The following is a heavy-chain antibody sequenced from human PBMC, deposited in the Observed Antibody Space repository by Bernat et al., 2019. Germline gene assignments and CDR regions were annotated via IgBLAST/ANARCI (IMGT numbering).Heavy chain of an antibody. V-gene: IGHV4-59*01. D-gene: IGHD4-23*01. J-gene: IGHJ4*02. Sequence: QVQLQESGPGLVKPSETLSLTCTVSGGSISSYYWSWIRQPPGKGLEWIGYIYYSGSTNYNPSLKSRVTISVDTSKNQFSLKLSSVTAADTAVYYCARVAGYGGNFYFDYWGQGTLVTVSS. CDR2: IYYSGST. CDR1: GGSISSYY. CDR3: ARVAGYGGNFYFDY.